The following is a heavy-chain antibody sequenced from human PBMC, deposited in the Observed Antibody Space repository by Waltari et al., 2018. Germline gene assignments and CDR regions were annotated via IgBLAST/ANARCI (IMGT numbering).Heavy chain of an antibody. J-gene: IGHJ4*02. V-gene: IGHV3-9*01. CDR1: GFNFNDYA. CDR3: AKDKEGWSSFDY. D-gene: IGHD6-19*01. Sequence: EVQLVESGGGLVQPGRSLRLSCAASGFNFNDYAMHWVRQAPGKGLGWVSGISWNSGVIAYADSVKGRFTISRYNAKNSLYLQMNSLRAEDTALYYCAKDKEGWSSFDYWGQGALVTVSS. CDR2: ISWNSGVI.